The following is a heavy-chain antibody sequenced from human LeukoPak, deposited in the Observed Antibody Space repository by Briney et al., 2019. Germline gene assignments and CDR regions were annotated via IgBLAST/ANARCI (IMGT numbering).Heavy chain of an antibody. CDR1: GGSISSGGYS. J-gene: IGHJ4*02. CDR3: ARGLSLRY. CDR2: IYHSGST. V-gene: IGHV4-30-2*01. Sequence: SQTLSLTCAVSGGSISSGGYSWSWLRQPPGKGLEWIGYIYHSGSTYYNPSLKSRVTISVDRSKNQFSLKLSSVTAADTAVYYCARGLSLRYWGQGTLVTVSS.